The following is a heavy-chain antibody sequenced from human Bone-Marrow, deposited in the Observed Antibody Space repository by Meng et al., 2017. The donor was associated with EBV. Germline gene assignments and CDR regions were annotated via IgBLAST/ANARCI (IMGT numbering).Heavy chain of an antibody. Sequence: QLREAGPGQVKPSEPLSLTCTVSGDSISSFYYWGWIRQPPGRGLEWIGSVHYTGSTYYSPSLKSRVTVSVDTSKNQFSLRLTSVTAADTAVYYCARPFPSWQSPRLDPFGAWGQGTLVTVSS. CDR1: GDSISSFYY. V-gene: IGHV4-39*01. D-gene: IGHD6-19*01. CDR2: VHYTGST. CDR3: ARPFPSWQSPRLDPFGA. J-gene: IGHJ5*02.